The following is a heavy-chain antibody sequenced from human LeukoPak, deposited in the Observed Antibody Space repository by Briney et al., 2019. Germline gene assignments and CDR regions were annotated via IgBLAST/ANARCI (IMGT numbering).Heavy chain of an antibody. CDR2: ISGSGGST. V-gene: IGHV3-23*01. CDR1: GFTFSSYA. J-gene: IGHJ6*02. Sequence: GGSLRLSCAASGFTFSSYAMSWVRQAPGKGLEWVSAISGSGGSTYYADSVKGRFTIPRDNSKNTLYLQMNSLRAEDTAVYYCAKGGDILTGYYYYYGMDVWGQGTTVTVSS. D-gene: IGHD3-9*01. CDR3: AKGGDILTGYYYYYGMDV.